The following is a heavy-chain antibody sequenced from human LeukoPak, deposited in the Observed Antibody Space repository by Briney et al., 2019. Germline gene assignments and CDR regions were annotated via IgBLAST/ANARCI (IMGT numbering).Heavy chain of an antibody. CDR1: GGSISSYY. CDR3: AKDGGWSGYYGEY. CDR2: ISGSGGST. J-gene: IGHJ4*02. Sequence: ETLSLTCTVSGGSISSYYWSWIRQPPGKGLEWVSAISGSGGSTYYADSVKGRFTISRDNSKNTLYLQMNSLRAEDTAVYYCAKDGGWSGYYGEYWGQGTLVTVSS. D-gene: IGHD3-3*01. V-gene: IGHV3-23*01.